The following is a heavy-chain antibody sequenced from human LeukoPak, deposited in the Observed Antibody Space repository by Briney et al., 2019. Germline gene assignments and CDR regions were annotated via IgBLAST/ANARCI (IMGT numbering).Heavy chain of an antibody. CDR2: TYYRSKWYN. CDR1: GDSVSSDSA. V-gene: IGHV6-1*01. CDR3: ARETGYFDY. D-gene: IGHD1-1*01. Sequence: SQTLSLTCAMSGDSVSSDSAWNWIRQSPSRGLEWLGRTYYRSKWYNDYSVSVKSRITINPDTSKNQFSLQLNSVTPEDTAVYYCARETGYFDYWGQGTLVTVSS. J-gene: IGHJ4*02.